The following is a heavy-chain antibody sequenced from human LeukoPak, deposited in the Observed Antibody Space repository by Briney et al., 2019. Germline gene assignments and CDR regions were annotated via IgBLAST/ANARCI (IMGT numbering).Heavy chain of an antibody. D-gene: IGHD3-9*01. Sequence: PGGSLRLSCAASGFTFSSYGMSWVRQAPGKGLEWVSAISGSGGSTYYADSVKGRFTISRDNSKNTLYLQMNSLRAEDTAVYYCAKVSKPIHDILNWFDPWGQGTLVTVSS. CDR3: AKVSKPIHDILNWFDP. CDR2: ISGSGGST. CDR1: GFTFSSYG. J-gene: IGHJ5*02. V-gene: IGHV3-23*01.